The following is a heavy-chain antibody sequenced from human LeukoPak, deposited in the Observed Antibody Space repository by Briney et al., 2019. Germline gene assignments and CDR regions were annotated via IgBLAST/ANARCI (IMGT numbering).Heavy chain of an antibody. Sequence: GGSLRLSCAASGFTFNYYAMNWVRQAPGKGLVWVSRISSDGSITGYADSVKGRFTISRDNAKNTLYLQMNSLRAEDTAVYYCARHLNYYLDYWGQGTLVTVSS. D-gene: IGHD3-10*01. V-gene: IGHV3-74*01. CDR1: GFTFNYYA. CDR3: ARHLNYYLDY. J-gene: IGHJ4*02. CDR2: ISSDGSIT.